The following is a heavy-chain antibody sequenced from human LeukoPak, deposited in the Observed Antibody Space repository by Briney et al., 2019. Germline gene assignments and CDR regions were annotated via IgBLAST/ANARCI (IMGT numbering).Heavy chain of an antibody. D-gene: IGHD4-23*01. CDR1: GGSISSYY. J-gene: IGHJ4*02. Sequence: SETLSLTCTVSGGSISSYYWSWIRQPPGKGLEWIGYIYYSGSTNYNPSLKSRVTISVDTSKNQFSLKLSSVIAADTAVYYCARISSVASVVMDYWGQGTLVTVSS. CDR3: ARISSVASVVMDY. CDR2: IYYSGST. V-gene: IGHV4-59*01.